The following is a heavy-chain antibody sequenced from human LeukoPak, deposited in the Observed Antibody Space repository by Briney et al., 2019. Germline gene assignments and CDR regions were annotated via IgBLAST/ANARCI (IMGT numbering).Heavy chain of an antibody. V-gene: IGHV4-61*02. CDR1: GGSISSGSYY. CDR2: IYTSGST. CDR3: ARDKYSYYDSSGYQLPDDAFDI. D-gene: IGHD3-22*01. Sequence: SETLSLTCTVSGGSISSGSYYWSWIRQPAGKGLEWIGRIYTSGSTNYNPSLKSRVTISVDTSKNQFSLKLSSVTAADTAVYYCARDKYSYYDSSGYQLPDDAFDIWGQGTMVTVSS. J-gene: IGHJ3*02.